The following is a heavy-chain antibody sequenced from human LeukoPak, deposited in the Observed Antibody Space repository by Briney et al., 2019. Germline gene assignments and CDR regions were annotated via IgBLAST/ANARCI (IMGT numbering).Heavy chain of an antibody. CDR3: ASGPCSGGSCYPSAFDI. CDR1: GGSISSSSYY. CDR2: IYYSGST. V-gene: IGHV4-39*01. J-gene: IGHJ3*02. D-gene: IGHD2-15*01. Sequence: PSETLSLTCTVSGGSISSSSYYWGWIRQPPGKGLEWIGSIYYSGSTYYNPSLKSRVTISVDTSKNQFSLKLSSVTAADTAVYYCASGPCSGGSCYPSAFDIWGQGTMVTVPS.